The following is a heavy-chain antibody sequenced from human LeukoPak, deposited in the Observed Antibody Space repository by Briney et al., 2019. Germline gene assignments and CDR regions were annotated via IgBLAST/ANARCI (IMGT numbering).Heavy chain of an antibody. D-gene: IGHD3-10*01. J-gene: IGHJ6*03. CDR1: GGSISSYY. CDR3: ARGGGSGSSYRYYYYYYYMDV. CDR2: IYYSGST. V-gene: IGHV4-59*01. Sequence: PSETLSLTCTVSGGSISSYYWSWIRQPPGKGLEWIGYIYYSGSTNYNPSLKSRVTISVDTSKNQFSLKLSSVTAADTAVYYCARGGGSGSSYRYYYYYYYMDVWGKGTTVTVSS.